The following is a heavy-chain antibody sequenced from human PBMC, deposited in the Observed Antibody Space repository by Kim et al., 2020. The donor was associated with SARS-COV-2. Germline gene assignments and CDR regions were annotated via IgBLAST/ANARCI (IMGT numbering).Heavy chain of an antibody. D-gene: IGHD2-21*02. Sequence: ASVKVSCKASGYTFTSYYMHWVRQAPGQGLEWMGIINPSGGSTSYAQKFQGRVTMTRDTSTSTVYMELSSLRSEDTAVYYCARGLLPRDYYYYGMDVWGQGTTVTVSS. V-gene: IGHV1-46*01. J-gene: IGHJ6*02. CDR2: INPSGGST. CDR3: ARGLLPRDYYYYGMDV. CDR1: GYTFTSYY.